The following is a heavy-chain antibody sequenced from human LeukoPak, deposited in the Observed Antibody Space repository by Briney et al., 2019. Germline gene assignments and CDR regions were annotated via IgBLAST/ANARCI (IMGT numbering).Heavy chain of an antibody. Sequence: GESLKISCKGSGYSFTSYWIGWVRQMPGKGLEWMGIIYPGDSDTRYSPSFQGQVTISADKSISTAYLQWSNLKASDTATYYCARIASDYYYYYYMDVWGKGTTVTVSS. CDR1: GYSFTSYW. D-gene: IGHD2-21*02. V-gene: IGHV5-51*01. CDR2: IYPGDSDT. CDR3: ARIASDYYYYYYMDV. J-gene: IGHJ6*03.